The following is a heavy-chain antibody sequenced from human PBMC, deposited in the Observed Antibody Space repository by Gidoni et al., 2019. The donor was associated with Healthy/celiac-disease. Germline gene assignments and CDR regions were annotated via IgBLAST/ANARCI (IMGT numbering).Heavy chain of an antibody. Sequence: QLQLQESGPGLVKPSETLSLTCTVSGGSISSSRYYWGWIRQPPGKGLEWIGSIYYSGSTYYNPSLKSRVTISVDTSKNQFSLKLSSVTAADTAVYYCARRGGVGLRFLEWLFPFDPWGQGTLVTVSS. CDR2: IYYSGST. V-gene: IGHV4-39*01. D-gene: IGHD3-3*01. CDR1: GGSISSSRYY. J-gene: IGHJ5*02. CDR3: ARRGGVGLRFLEWLFPFDP.